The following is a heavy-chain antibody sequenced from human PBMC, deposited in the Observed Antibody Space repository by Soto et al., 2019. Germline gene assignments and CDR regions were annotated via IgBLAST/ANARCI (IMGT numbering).Heavy chain of an antibody. J-gene: IGHJ4*02. Sequence: EVQLVESGGGLVQAGGSLRLSCAASGFTFSDHYMDWVRQAPGKGLEWVGSIRNKANSYTTEYAASVKGRFTISRDDSKSSLYLQMSSLKTEDTAVYYCTRAGIVATAYYFDYWGQGTLVTVSS. V-gene: IGHV3-72*01. CDR1: GFTFSDHY. CDR3: TRAGIVATAYYFDY. D-gene: IGHD5-12*01. CDR2: IRNKANSYTT.